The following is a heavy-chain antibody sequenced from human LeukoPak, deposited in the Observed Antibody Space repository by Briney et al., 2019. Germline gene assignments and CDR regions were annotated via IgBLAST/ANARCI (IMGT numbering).Heavy chain of an antibody. V-gene: IGHV3-30*02. CDR3: AKAGTYCSSTSCSFDY. Sequence: PGGSLRLSCAASGFTFSSYGMHWVRQAPGKGLEWVAFIRYDGSNKYYADSVKGRFIISRDNSKNTLYLQMNSLRAEDTAVYYCAKAGTYCSSTSCSFDYWGQGTLATVSS. CDR1: GFTFSSYG. D-gene: IGHD2-2*01. J-gene: IGHJ4*02. CDR2: IRYDGSNK.